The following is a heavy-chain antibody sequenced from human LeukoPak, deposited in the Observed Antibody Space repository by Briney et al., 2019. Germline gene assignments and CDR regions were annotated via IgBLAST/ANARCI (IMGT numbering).Heavy chain of an antibody. CDR1: GGSISSGGYS. V-gene: IGHV4-30-2*01. D-gene: IGHD5-18*01. Sequence: SQTLSLTCAVSGGSISSGGYSWSWIRQPPGKGLEWIGYIYHSGSTYYNPSLKSRVTISVDRSKNQFSLKLSSVTAADTAVYYCARGADSYGFYFDYWGQGTLVTVSS. CDR3: ARGADSYGFYFDY. J-gene: IGHJ4*02. CDR2: IYHSGST.